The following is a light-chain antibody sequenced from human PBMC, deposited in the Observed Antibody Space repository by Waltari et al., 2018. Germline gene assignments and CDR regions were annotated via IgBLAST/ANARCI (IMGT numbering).Light chain of an antibody. CDR1: SSDVGFYNL. CDR2: EVI. J-gene: IGLJ3*02. Sequence: QSALTQPASVSGSPGQSITISCTGTSSDVGFYNLVSWYQQHPGKAPELVVYEVISRPSGVSIRFSGSKSGTTASLTISGLQAEDEADYYCCSYAGRNIWVFGGGTKLTVL. CDR3: CSYAGRNIWV. V-gene: IGLV2-23*02.